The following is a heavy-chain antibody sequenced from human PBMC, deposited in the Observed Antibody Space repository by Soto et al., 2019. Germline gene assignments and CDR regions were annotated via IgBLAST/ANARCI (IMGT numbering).Heavy chain of an antibody. CDR3: ASVLELHYYYGMDV. V-gene: IGHV1-69*13. CDR1: GGTFSSYA. D-gene: IGHD1-7*01. Sequence: SVKVSCKASGGTFSSYAISWVRQAPGQGLEWMGGIIPIFGTANYAQKFQGRVTITADESTSTAYMELSSLRSEDTAVYYCASVLELHYYYGMDVWGQGTMVTVSS. CDR2: IIPIFGTA. J-gene: IGHJ6*02.